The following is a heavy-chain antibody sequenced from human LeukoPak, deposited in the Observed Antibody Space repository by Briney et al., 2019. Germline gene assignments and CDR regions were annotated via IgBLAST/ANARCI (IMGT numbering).Heavy chain of an antibody. CDR1: GFTVSSNY. J-gene: IGHJ4*02. Sequence: GGSLRLSCAASGFTVSSNYMSWVRQAPGKGLEWVSVIYSGGSTYYADSVKGRFTISRDNAKNSLYLQMNSLRAEDTAVYYCARAAGSAPSYDYWGQGTLVTVSS. CDR3: ARAAGSAPSYDY. V-gene: IGHV3-53*01. D-gene: IGHD3-10*01. CDR2: IYSGGST.